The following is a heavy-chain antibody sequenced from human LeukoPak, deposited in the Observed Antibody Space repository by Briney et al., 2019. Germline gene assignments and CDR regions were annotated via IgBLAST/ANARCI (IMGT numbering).Heavy chain of an antibody. V-gene: IGHV3-23*01. Sequence: PGGSLRLSCAASGFTFSSYRVSWVRQAPGKGLEWVSAISGSGCSTYYADSVRGRFTISRDNSKNTLYLQMNSLRAEDTAVYYCARRAGDYSHPYDYWGQGTLVTVSS. CDR3: ARRAGDYSHPYDY. J-gene: IGHJ4*02. CDR2: ISGSGCST. D-gene: IGHD3-22*01. CDR1: GFTFSSYR.